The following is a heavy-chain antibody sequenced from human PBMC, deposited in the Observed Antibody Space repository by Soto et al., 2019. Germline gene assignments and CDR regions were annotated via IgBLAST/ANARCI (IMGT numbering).Heavy chain of an antibody. CDR2: IYPGDSDT. V-gene: IGHV5-51*01. J-gene: IGHJ4*02. Sequence: GESLKISGKGSGYSFTNYWIGWVRQMPGKGPECMGIIYPGDSDTRYSPSFQGQVTISADKSISTAYLHWRSLKASDTAMYYCARPSSCSSTSCSSFDDWGQGTLVT. CDR3: ARPSSCSSTSCSSFDD. D-gene: IGHD2-2*01. CDR1: GYSFTNYW.